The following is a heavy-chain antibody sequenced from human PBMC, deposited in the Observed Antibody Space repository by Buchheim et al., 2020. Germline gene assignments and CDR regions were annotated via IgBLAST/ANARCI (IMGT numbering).Heavy chain of an antibody. V-gene: IGHV3-33*01. Sequence: QVHLVESGGGVVQPGRSLRLSCAASGFTFTDYAMHWVRQAPGKGLEWVATIKYDGRNTYYVDSVKGRFTLSRDNSKNTLKLQMDSLRAEDTAVYYCARGRAYYYGSGSYARFDYWGQGA. CDR1: GFTFTDYA. J-gene: IGHJ4*02. D-gene: IGHD3-10*01. CDR3: ARGRAYYYGSGSYARFDY. CDR2: IKYDGRNT.